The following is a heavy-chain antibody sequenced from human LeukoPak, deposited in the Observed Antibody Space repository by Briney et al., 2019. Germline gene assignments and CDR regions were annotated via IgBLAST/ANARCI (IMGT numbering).Heavy chain of an antibody. J-gene: IGHJ4*02. CDR3: ARQADELWRGDY. D-gene: IGHD3-16*01. CDR1: GYSFTTYW. V-gene: IGHV5-51*01. Sequence: GESLKISCKGSGYSFTTYWIAWVRQMPGKGLEWMGIIYPGDSETRYSPSFQGQVTISADKSISTAYLQWSSLTASDTAMYYCARQADELWRGDYWGQGTLVTVSS. CDR2: IYPGDSET.